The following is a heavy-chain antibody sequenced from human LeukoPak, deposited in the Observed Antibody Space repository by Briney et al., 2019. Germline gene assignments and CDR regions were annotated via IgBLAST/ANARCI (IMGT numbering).Heavy chain of an antibody. CDR3: ARDIVVVVAASYFDY. CDR2: IYHSGST. Sequence: SETLSLTCAVSGYSISSGYYWGWIRQPPGKGLEWIGSIYHSGSTYYNPSLKSRVTISVDTSKNQFSLKLSSVTAADTAVYYCARDIVVVVAASYFDYGGQGTLVTVSS. J-gene: IGHJ4*02. V-gene: IGHV4-38-2*02. CDR1: GYSISSGYY. D-gene: IGHD2-15*01.